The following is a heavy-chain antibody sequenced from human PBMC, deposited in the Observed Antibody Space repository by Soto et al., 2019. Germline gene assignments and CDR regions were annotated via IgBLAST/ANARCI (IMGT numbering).Heavy chain of an antibody. Sequence: GGSLRLSCAASGFTFSSYGMHWVRQAPGKGLEWVAVIWYDGSNKYYADSVKGRFTISRDNSKNTLYLQMNSPRAEDTAVYYCARAAPIAAADHAHYYYYGMDVWGQGTTVTVSS. CDR2: IWYDGSNK. CDR3: ARAAPIAAADHAHYYYYGMDV. J-gene: IGHJ6*02. D-gene: IGHD6-13*01. CDR1: GFTFSSYG. V-gene: IGHV3-33*01.